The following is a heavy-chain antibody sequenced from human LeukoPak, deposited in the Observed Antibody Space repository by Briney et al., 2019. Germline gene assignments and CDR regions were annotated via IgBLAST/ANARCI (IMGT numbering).Heavy chain of an antibody. V-gene: IGHV3-9*01. CDR1: GFTFDDYA. J-gene: IGHJ4*02. Sequence: PGRSLRLSCAASGFTFDDYAMHWVRQAPGKGLEWVSGISWNSGSIGYADSVKGRFTISRDNAKNSLYLQMNSLRAEDTALYYCAKDRGCDSSGYYFDYWGQGTLVTVSS. D-gene: IGHD3-22*01. CDR2: ISWNSGSI. CDR3: AKDRGCDSSGYYFDY.